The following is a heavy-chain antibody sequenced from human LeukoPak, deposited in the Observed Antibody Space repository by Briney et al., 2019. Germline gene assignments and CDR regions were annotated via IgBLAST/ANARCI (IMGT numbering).Heavy chain of an antibody. D-gene: IGHD3-22*01. CDR3: ARRLSADSSGYYGLDYFDY. J-gene: IGHJ4*02. CDR1: GGSFSGYY. Sequence: PSETLSLTCAVYGGSFSGYYWSWIRQPPGKGLEWIGEINHSGSTNYNPSLKSRVTISVDTSKNQFSLKLSSVTAADTAVYYCARRLSADSSGYYGLDYFDYWGQGTLVTVSS. V-gene: IGHV4-34*01. CDR2: INHSGST.